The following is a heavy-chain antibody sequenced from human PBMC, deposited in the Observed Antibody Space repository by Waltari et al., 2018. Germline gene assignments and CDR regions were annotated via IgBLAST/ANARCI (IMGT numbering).Heavy chain of an antibody. Sequence: QVQLQASGPGLVKPSDTLSLPCTVSGGSIRSYYWRWLRQSPGKGLEWIGYIYYSGSTNYNPSLESRVTISVDTSKNQFSLKLSSVTAADTAVYYCARDNMVRGVMGPNYYYYGMDVWGQGTTVTVSS. CDR1: GGSIRSYY. CDR2: IYYSGST. J-gene: IGHJ6*02. D-gene: IGHD3-10*01. V-gene: IGHV4-59*01. CDR3: ARDNMVRGVMGPNYYYYGMDV.